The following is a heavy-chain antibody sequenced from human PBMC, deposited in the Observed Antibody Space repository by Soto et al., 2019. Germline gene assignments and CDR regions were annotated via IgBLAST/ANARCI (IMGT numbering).Heavy chain of an antibody. D-gene: IGHD3-10*01. CDR2: INDSGNI. V-gene: IGHV4-34*01. CDR3: ARGLILWFGELSRRGGYYYYMDV. Sequence: QVQLQQWGAGLLKHSETLSLTYAVYGGSFSGYQWTWIRQTPGKGLEWIGEINDSGNINYNPSLKSRVTIFLDTPKKQISLKLSSVTAADTAVYYCARGLILWFGELSRRGGYYYYMDVWGEGTTVIVSS. CDR1: GGSFSGYQ. J-gene: IGHJ6*03.